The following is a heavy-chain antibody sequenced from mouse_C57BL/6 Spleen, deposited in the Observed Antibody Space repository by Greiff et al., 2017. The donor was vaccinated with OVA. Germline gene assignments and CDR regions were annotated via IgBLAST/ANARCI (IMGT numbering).Heavy chain of an antibody. Sequence: VQLQQPGAELVMPGASVKLSCKASGYTFTSYWMHWVKQRPGQGLEWIGEIDPSDSYTNYNQKFKGKSTLTVDKSSSTAYMQLSSLTSEDSAVYYCAREDYGYYFDYWGQGTTLTVSS. D-gene: IGHD1-1*01. V-gene: IGHV1-69*01. CDR2: IDPSDSYT. CDR3: AREDYGYYFDY. CDR1: GYTFTSYW. J-gene: IGHJ2*01.